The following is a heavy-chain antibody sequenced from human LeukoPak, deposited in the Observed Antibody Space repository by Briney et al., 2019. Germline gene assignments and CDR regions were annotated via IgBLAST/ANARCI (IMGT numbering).Heavy chain of an antibody. V-gene: IGHV3-21*01. CDR3: ARDRYCSSTSCYAGAGY. CDR2: ISSSSSYI. J-gene: IGHJ4*02. CDR1: GFTFSSCS. Sequence: GGSLRLSCAASGFTFSSCSMNWVRQAPGKGLEWVSSISSSSSYIYYADSVKGRFTISRDNAKNSLYLQMNSLRAEDTAVYYCARDRYCSSTSCYAGAGYWGQGTLVTVSS. D-gene: IGHD2-2*01.